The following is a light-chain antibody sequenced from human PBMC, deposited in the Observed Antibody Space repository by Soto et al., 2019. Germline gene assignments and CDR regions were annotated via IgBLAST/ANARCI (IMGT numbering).Light chain of an antibody. Sequence: QSVLTQPRSVSGSPGQSVTISCTGTNSNFGGHIRVSWFQQHPGKAPKLLIYNVSERPSGVPDRFSGSKSGNTASLTISGLQADDEADYYCCSSPGDFTWVFGGGTKLTVL. J-gene: IGLJ3*02. V-gene: IGLV2-11*01. CDR3: CSSPGDFTWV. CDR2: NVS. CDR1: NSNFGGHIR.